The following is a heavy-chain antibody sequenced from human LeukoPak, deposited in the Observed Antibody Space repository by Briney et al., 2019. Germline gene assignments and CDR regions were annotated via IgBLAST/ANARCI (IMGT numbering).Heavy chain of an antibody. CDR1: GFTFSNYA. CDR3: ARADYCIGDCFHAAFDI. CDR2: ISNDGITK. J-gene: IGHJ3*02. V-gene: IGHV3-30-3*01. D-gene: IGHD2-21*02. Sequence: GKSLRLSCEAYGFTFSNYAFHWVRQAPGKGLEWVAGISNDGITKYDADSVKGRFTISRDNSKNTLFLEMNSLTREETAVYYCARADYCIGDCFHAAFDIWGQGIEVTVSS.